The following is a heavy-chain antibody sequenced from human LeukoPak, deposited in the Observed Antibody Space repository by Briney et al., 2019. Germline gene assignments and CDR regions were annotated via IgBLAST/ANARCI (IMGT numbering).Heavy chain of an antibody. D-gene: IGHD7-27*01. CDR1: GGSFSGYY. V-gene: IGHV4-34*01. CDR2: MYSSGST. CDR3: ARGPWDYFAY. Sequence: KPSETLSLTCAVYGGSFSGYYWSWIRQPPGKGLEWIGSMYSSGSTYYNPSLKRRVTISVDTSKNQFSLKLSSVTAADTAVYYCARGPWDYFAYWGQGTLVPVSS. J-gene: IGHJ4*02.